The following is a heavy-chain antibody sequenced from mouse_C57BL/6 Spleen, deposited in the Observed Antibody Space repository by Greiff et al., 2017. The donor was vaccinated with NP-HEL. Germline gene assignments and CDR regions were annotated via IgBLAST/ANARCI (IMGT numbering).Heavy chain of an antibody. CDR3: ARAHYYYGSSYYFDY. J-gene: IGHJ2*01. V-gene: IGHV3-6*01. CDR1: GYSITSGYY. Sequence: EVKLQESGPGLVKPSQSLSLTCSVTGYSITSGYYWNWIRQFPGNKLEWMGYISYDGSNNYNPSLKNRISITLDTSKNQFFLKLNSVTTEDTATYYCARAHYYYGSSYYFDYWGQGTTLTVSS. CDR2: ISYDGSN. D-gene: IGHD1-1*01.